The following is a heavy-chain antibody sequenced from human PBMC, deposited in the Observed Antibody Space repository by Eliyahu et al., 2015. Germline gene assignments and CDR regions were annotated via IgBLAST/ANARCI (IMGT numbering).Heavy chain of an antibody. D-gene: IGHD3/OR15-3a*01. CDR3: AHRRGLISSWYYFDF. V-gene: IGHV2-5*02. J-gene: IGHJ4*02. CDR1: GFSLTTRTVG. CDR2: IYWDDDK. Sequence: QITLKESGPTLVKPTQTLTLTCSFSGFSLTTRTVGVGWIRQPPGKALECLALIYWDDDKRYSPSLKSRLTITKDTSKNQVVLTMTDMVPGDTATYYCAHRRGLISSWYYFDFWGQGALVTVSS.